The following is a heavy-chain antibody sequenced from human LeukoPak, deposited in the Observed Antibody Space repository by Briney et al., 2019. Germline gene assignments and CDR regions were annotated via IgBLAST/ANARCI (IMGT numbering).Heavy chain of an antibody. J-gene: IGHJ6*03. CDR2: INSDGTTT. CDR3: ASSGITVTPSYFYCMDV. CDR1: GFTFSKYW. Sequence: GGSLRLSCAASGFTFSKYWMFWVRQAPGKGLVWVSRINSDGTTTNYADSVKGRFTISRDNAKNTLSLQLNSLRAEDTAVYYCASSGITVTPSYFYCMDVWGKGTTVTVSS. D-gene: IGHD4-17*01. V-gene: IGHV3-74*01.